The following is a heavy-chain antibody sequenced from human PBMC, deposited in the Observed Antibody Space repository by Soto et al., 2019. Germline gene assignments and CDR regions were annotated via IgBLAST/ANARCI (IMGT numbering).Heavy chain of an antibody. D-gene: IGHD1-26*01. CDR2: IYYSGST. CDR1: GGSISSGDYY. Sequence: PSETLSLTCTVSGGSISSGDYYWSWIRQPPGKGLEWIGYIYYSGSTYYNPSLKSRVTISVDTSKNQFSLKLSSVTAADTAVYYCARAIVGPTTTGWLDPWGQGTLVTVSS. J-gene: IGHJ5*02. V-gene: IGHV4-30-4*01. CDR3: ARAIVGPTTTGWLDP.